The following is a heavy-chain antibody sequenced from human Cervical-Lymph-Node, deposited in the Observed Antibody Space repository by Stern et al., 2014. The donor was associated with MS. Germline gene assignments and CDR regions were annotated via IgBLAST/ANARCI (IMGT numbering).Heavy chain of an antibody. Sequence: QVQLVESGAEVKKPGASVKVSCQISGSTLTDLSIQWVRQTPGKGLEWMGGFDPERSERICAENFQDRVSMAEDSATDTASMELSSLRSEDTAVYYCASVNDYGPYIEFWGQGTLVTVSS. J-gene: IGHJ4*02. CDR2: FDPERSER. V-gene: IGHV1-24*01. D-gene: IGHD4-17*01. CDR1: GSTLTDLS. CDR3: ASVNDYGPYIEF.